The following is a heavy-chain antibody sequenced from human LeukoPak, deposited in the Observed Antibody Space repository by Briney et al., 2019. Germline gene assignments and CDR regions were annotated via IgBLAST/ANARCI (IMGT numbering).Heavy chain of an antibody. Sequence: GESLKISWKGSGYSFTSYWIGWGRQMPGKGLEWMGILYPGDSDTTYSPSFQGQVTISADKSISTAYLQWSSLKASDTAMYYCARLPDVYGSGSYEGYYYYGMDVWGQGTTVTVSS. CDR2: LYPGDSDT. J-gene: IGHJ6*02. D-gene: IGHD3-10*01. CDR1: GYSFTSYW. V-gene: IGHV5-51*01. CDR3: ARLPDVYGSGSYEGYYYYGMDV.